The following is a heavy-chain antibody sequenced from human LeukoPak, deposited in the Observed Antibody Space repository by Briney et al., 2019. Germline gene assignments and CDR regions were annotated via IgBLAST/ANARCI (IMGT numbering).Heavy chain of an antibody. D-gene: IGHD6-19*01. Sequence: QAGGSLRLSCAASGFTFSSYGMSWVRQAPGKGLEWVSTITGSGGHTYYADSVKGRFTISRDNSKNTLYLQMNSLRAEDTAIYYCAKPGYVTSGWFDFWGQGTLVTVSS. V-gene: IGHV3-23*01. CDR3: AKPGYVTSGWFDF. CDR2: ITGSGGHT. J-gene: IGHJ4*02. CDR1: GFTFSSYG.